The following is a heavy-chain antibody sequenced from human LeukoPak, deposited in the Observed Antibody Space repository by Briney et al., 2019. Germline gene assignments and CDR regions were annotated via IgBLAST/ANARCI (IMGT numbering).Heavy chain of an antibody. CDR1: GYTFTSYG. D-gene: IGHD3-3*01. Sequence: ASVKVSCKASGYTFTSYGISWVRQAPGQGLEWMGWISAYNGNTNYAQKLQGRVTMTTDTSTSTAYMELRSLRSDDTAVYYCARDMSLAYDFWSGPPEYMDVWGKGTTVTVSS. J-gene: IGHJ6*03. V-gene: IGHV1-18*01. CDR2: ISAYNGNT. CDR3: ARDMSLAYDFWSGPPEYMDV.